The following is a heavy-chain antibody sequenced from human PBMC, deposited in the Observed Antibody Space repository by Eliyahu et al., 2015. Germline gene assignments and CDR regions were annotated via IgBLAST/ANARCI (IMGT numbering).Heavy chain of an antibody. D-gene: IGHD1-26*01. V-gene: IGHV4-34*01. CDR3: ARVKWELLN. J-gene: IGHJ4*02. Sequence: QVQLQQWGAGLLKPSETLSLTCAVYGGXFSXXYWSWXRQXXGKGLEWIGEXNHSGXTNYNPSLKSRVTISVDTSKNQFSLKLSSVTAADTDVYYCARVKWELLNWGQGTLVTVSS. CDR1: GGXFSXXY. CDR2: XNHSGXT.